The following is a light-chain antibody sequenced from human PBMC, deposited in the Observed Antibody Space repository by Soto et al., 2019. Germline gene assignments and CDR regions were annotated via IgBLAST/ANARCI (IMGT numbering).Light chain of an antibody. CDR3: QQYRTYPT. V-gene: IGKV1-5*03. J-gene: IGKJ1*01. CDR2: RAS. CDR1: QSIQTW. Sequence: DIQMTQSPSTLSASVGDRVTITCRASQSIQTWLAWFQQKPGKAPLLLVYRASNLESGVPSRFSGRGSGTEFTLTIGSLQPEDFATYYCQQYRTYPTFGQGTKVEVK.